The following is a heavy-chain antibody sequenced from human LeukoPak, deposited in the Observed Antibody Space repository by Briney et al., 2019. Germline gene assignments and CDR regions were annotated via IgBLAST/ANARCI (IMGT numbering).Heavy chain of an antibody. CDR3: ARGGGNLLPYFDPKYYYYMDV. V-gene: IGHV4-34*01. J-gene: IGHJ6*03. Sequence: SETLSLTCAVYGGSFSGYYLSWIRQPPGKGLEWIGEMNRSGSTNYNPSLKSRVTVSVDTSKNQFSLKLSSVTAADTAVYYCARGGGNLLPYFDPKYYYYMDVWGKGTTVTVSS. D-gene: IGHD3-9*01. CDR2: MNRSGST. CDR1: GGSFSGYY.